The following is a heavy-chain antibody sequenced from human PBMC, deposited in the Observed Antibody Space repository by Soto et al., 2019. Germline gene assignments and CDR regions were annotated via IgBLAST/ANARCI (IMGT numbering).Heavy chain of an antibody. CDR2: IYFRGNT. V-gene: IGHV4-39*01. D-gene: IGHD3-9*01. J-gene: IGHJ4*02. Sequence: QLQLQESGPGLVKPSETLSLTCSVSGDSINSDKYYWGWIRQPPGKGLEWIGSIYFRGNTYLNPSLQTRVTISLDKSKSQFSLKLNSVTAADSAVYFCARLEGLATISYYFDFWGQGALVTVSS. CDR3: ARLEGLATISYYFDF. CDR1: GDSINSDKYY.